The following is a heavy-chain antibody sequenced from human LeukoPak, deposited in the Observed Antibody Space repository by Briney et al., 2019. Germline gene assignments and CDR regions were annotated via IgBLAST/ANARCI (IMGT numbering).Heavy chain of an antibody. D-gene: IGHD3-10*01. V-gene: IGHV3-74*03. CDR3: ARDKKSGESSEIDY. J-gene: IGHJ4*02. CDR2: INRDGSTT. Sequence: GGSLRLSWAASGFTFSNYWVHWVRQAPGKGLVRVSRINRDGSTTKYADSVKGRFTVSRDNAKNTLNLQMNSLRAEDTAVYYCARDKKSGESSEIDYWGQGTLVTVSS. CDR1: GFTFSNYW.